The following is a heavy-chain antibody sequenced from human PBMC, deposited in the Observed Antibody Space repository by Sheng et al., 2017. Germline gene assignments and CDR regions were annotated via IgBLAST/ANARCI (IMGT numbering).Heavy chain of an antibody. CDR3: ARGGAYCSGGSCYLSDYFVL. CDR2: IYPGDSDT. V-gene: IGHV5-51*01. D-gene: IGHD2-15*01. CDR1: GYSFTSYW. Sequence: EVQLVQSGAEVKKPGESLKISCKGSGYSFTSYWIGWVRQMPGKGLEWMGIIYPGDSDTRYSPSFQGQVTISADKSISTAYLQWSSLKASDTAMYYCARGGAYCSGGSCYLSDYFVLLGPREPVVTVSS. J-gene: IGHJ4*02.